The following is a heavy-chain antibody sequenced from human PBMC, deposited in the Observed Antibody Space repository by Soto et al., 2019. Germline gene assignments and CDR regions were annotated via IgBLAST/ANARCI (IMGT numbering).Heavy chain of an antibody. Sequence: SETLSLTCDVSCGSISSGDYSWNWSTRPRRKGLGCIVYIYYGENAYYHPSLHSRVTMSVDRSTNQFSLKLTSMTASDTVFYFYARVRRDYDTSGPVDYWGQGTLVTVSS. V-gene: IGHV4-30-2*01. CDR1: CGSISSGDYS. D-gene: IGHD3-22*01. CDR3: ARVRRDYDTSGPVDY. J-gene: IGHJ4*02. CDR2: IYYGENA.